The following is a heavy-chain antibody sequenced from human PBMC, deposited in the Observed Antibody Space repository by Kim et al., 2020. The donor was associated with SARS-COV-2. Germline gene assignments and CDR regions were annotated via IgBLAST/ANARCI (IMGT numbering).Heavy chain of an antibody. CDR3: ARPGIRYAFDI. Sequence: SETLSLTCTVSGGSISSSSYYWGWIRQPPGKGLEWIGSIYYSGSTYYNPSLKSRVTISVDTSKNQFSLKLSSVTAADTAVYYCARPGIRYAFDIWGQGTMVTVSS. V-gene: IGHV4-39*01. J-gene: IGHJ3*02. D-gene: IGHD1-26*01. CDR1: GGSISSSSYY. CDR2: IYYSGST.